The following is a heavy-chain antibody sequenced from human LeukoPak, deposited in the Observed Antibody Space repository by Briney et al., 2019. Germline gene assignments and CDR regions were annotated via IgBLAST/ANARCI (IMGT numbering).Heavy chain of an antibody. CDR2: IWYDGSNK. Sequence: GGSLRLSCAASGFTFSSCGMHWVRQAPGKGLEWVAVIWYDGSNKYYADSVKGRFTISRDNSKNTLYLQMNSLRAEDTAVYYCAREECGRDCYYFDYWGQGTLVTVSS. CDR1: GFTFSSCG. J-gene: IGHJ4*02. V-gene: IGHV3-33*01. D-gene: IGHD2-21*02. CDR3: AREECGRDCYYFDY.